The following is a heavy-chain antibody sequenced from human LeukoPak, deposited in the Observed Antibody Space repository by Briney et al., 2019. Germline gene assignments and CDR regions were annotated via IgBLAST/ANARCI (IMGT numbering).Heavy chain of an antibody. D-gene: IGHD2-21*02. Sequence: ASVKVSCKASGYTFTSYGISWVRQAPGQGLEWMGWISAYNGNTNYAQKLQGRVTMTTDTSTSTAYMELSSLRSEDTAVYYCARDNSGVCGGDCFYYYYYGMDVWGQGTTVTVSS. CDR3: ARDNSGVCGGDCFYYYYYGMDV. J-gene: IGHJ6*02. V-gene: IGHV1-18*01. CDR1: GYTFTSYG. CDR2: ISAYNGNT.